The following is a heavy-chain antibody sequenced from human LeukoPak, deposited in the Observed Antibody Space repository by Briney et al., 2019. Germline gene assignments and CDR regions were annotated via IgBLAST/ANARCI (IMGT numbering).Heavy chain of an antibody. CDR1: GFTFSSYG. V-gene: IGHV3-48*04. D-gene: IGHD3-3*01. CDR3: ARALYYDFWSGPIDY. Sequence: GGSLRLSCAASGFTFSSYGLNWVRQAPGKGLEWVSYISSSGSTIYYADSVKGRFTISRDNAKNSLYLQMNSLRAEDTAVYYCARALYYDFWSGPIDYWGQGTLVTVSS. J-gene: IGHJ4*02. CDR2: ISSSGSTI.